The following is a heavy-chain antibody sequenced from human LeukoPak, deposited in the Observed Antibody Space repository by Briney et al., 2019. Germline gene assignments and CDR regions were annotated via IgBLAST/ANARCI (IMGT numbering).Heavy chain of an antibody. CDR1: GFTFSTYW. Sequence: GGSLRLSCAASGFTFSTYWMHWVRQAPGKGLVWVSRIKGDGSSTSYADPVKGRFTISRDNANNTLYLQMNSLRVEDTAVYYCARGNSPGWFDPWGQGTLVTVSS. J-gene: IGHJ5*02. D-gene: IGHD4-11*01. CDR3: ARGNSPGWFDP. V-gene: IGHV3-74*01. CDR2: IKGDGSST.